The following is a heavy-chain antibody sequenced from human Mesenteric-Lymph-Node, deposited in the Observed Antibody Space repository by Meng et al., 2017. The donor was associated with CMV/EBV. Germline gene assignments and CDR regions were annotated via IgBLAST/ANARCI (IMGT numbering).Heavy chain of an antibody. V-gene: IGHV1-46*01. J-gene: IGHJ5*02. D-gene: IGHD1-7*01. CDR2: INPSGGST. CDR3: ARAGWLELPEGWFDP. CDR1: GYTFTSYY. Sequence: SGYTFTSYYRHWVRQAPGQGLEWMGIINPSGGSTSYAQKFQGRVTMTRDTSTSTVYMELSSLRSEDTAVYYCARAGWLELPEGWFDPWGQGTLVTVSS.